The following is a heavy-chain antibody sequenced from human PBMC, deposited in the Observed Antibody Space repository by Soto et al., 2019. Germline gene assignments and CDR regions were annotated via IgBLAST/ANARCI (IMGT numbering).Heavy chain of an antibody. CDR2: ISGSGVST. CDR3: AKDRGNWQYYFDN. Sequence: PGGSLRLSCAASGFTFSSYAMNWVRQAPGKGLEWVSAISGSGVSTYYADSVKGRLTISRDNSKNTLYVQMSSLRVEDTAVYYCAKDRGNWQYYFDNWGQGTLVTVSS. CDR1: GFTFSSYA. J-gene: IGHJ4*02. V-gene: IGHV3-23*01. D-gene: IGHD1-20*01.